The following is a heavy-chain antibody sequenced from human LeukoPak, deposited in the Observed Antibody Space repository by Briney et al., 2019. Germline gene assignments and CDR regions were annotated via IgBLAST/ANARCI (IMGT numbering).Heavy chain of an antibody. CDR1: GYTLTELS. V-gene: IGHV1-24*01. J-gene: IGHJ1*01. CDR3: ATGLPYYDFWSGPAMARYFQH. Sequence: ASVKVSCKVSGYTLTELSMHWVRQAPGKGLEWMGGSDPEDGETIYAQKFQGRVTMTEDTSTDTAYMELSSLRSEDTAVYYCATGLPYYDFWSGPAMARYFQHWGQGTLVTVSS. D-gene: IGHD3-3*01. CDR2: SDPEDGET.